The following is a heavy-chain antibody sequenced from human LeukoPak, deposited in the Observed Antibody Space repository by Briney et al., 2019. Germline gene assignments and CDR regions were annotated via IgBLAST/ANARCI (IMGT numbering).Heavy chain of an antibody. CDR3: ASLIVVVPAAMRGSDAFDI. CDR1: GGSISSYY. Sequence: ETLSLTCTVSGGSISSYYWSWIRQPAGKGLEWVANIKRDGSEKYYVDSVKGRFTISRDNAKNSLYLQMNSLRAEDTAVYYCASLIVVVPAAMRGSDAFDIWGQGTMVTVSS. CDR2: IKRDGSEK. J-gene: IGHJ3*02. D-gene: IGHD2-2*01. V-gene: IGHV3-7*01.